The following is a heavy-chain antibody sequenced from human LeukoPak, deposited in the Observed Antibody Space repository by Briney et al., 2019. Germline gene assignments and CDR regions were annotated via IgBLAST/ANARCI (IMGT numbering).Heavy chain of an antibody. CDR2: IWYDGSNK. V-gene: IGHV3-33*01. Sequence: GGSLGLSCAASGFTLSNYGMHWVRQAPGKGLEWVAVIWYDGSNKQYVDSVKGRFTISRDNSKSTLYLQMNSLRAEDTAVYYCARESSLTGAYFDCWGQGTLVTVSS. CDR1: GFTLSNYG. CDR3: ARESSLTGAYFDC. D-gene: IGHD3-10*01. J-gene: IGHJ4*02.